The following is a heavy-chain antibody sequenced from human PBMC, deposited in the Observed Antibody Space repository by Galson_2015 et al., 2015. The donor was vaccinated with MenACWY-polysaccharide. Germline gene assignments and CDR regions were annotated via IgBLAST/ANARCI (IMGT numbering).Heavy chain of an antibody. Sequence: SLRLSCAVSGFNFGNFGMQWVRQAPGKGLEWVANIKEDGSEKYYVDSVRGRFTISRDNAKNSLYLQMNSLRAEDTAVYYCARDDRRVRGVFNWFDPWVQGTLVTVSS. D-gene: IGHD3-10*01. CDR1: GFNFGNFG. V-gene: IGHV3-7*01. J-gene: IGHJ5*02. CDR3: ARDDRRVRGVFNWFDP. CDR2: IKEDGSEK.